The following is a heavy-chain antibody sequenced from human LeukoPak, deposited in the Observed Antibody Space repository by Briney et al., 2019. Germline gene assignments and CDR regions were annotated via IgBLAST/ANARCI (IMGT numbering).Heavy chain of an antibody. D-gene: IGHD2-2*01. V-gene: IGHV3-21*01. CDR3: AKDPAAVPRYFDY. J-gene: IGHJ4*02. CDR2: ISSSSSYI. CDR1: GFTFSSYS. Sequence: GGSLRLSCAASGFTFSSYSMNWVRQAPGKGLEWVSSISSSSSYIYYADSVKGRFTISRDNAKNSLYLQMNSLRAEDTAVYYCAKDPAAVPRYFDYWGQGTLVTVSS.